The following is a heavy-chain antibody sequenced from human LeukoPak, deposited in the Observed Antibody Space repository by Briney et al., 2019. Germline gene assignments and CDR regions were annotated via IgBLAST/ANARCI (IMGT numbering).Heavy chain of an antibody. Sequence: GGSLRLSCAASGFTFSSYAMHWVRQAPGKGLEWVAVISYDGSNKYYADSVKGRFTISRDNSKNTLYLQMNSLRAEDTAVYYCVVFATSSGYYSRWGQGTLVTVSS. CDR2: ISYDGSNK. CDR1: GFTFSSYA. D-gene: IGHD3-22*01. CDR3: VVFATSSGYYSR. J-gene: IGHJ4*02. V-gene: IGHV3-30*01.